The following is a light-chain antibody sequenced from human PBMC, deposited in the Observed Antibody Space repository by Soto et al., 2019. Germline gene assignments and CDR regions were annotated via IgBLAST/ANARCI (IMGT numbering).Light chain of an antibody. CDR2: EVS. CDR3: SSYTSSSTPYV. J-gene: IGLJ1*01. CDR1: SSDVGGYNY. V-gene: IGLV2-14*01. Sequence: QSALTQPASVSGSPGQSITISCTGTSSDVGGYNYVSWYQQHPGKAPKLMIYEVSNRPSGVSNRFSGSKSGNTASLTISGLQAEDEVDYYCSSYTSSSTPYVFGTGTKLPS.